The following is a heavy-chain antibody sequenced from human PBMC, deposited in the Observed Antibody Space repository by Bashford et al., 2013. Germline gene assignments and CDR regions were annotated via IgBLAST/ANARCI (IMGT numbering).Heavy chain of an antibody. CDR3: ARSTKLLVFGWFDP. CDR1: IQXSHPTG. CDR2: LSSVTLIP. V-gene: IGHV5-51*01. J-gene: IGHJ5*02. D-gene: IGHD2-15*01. Sequence: GESLKXSXKGYWIQXSHPTGSPRVRQMPGKGPGVDGDHLSSVTLIPRYSPSFQGQVTISADKSISTAYLQWSSLKASDTAMYYCARSTKLLVFGWFDPWGQGTLVTVSS.